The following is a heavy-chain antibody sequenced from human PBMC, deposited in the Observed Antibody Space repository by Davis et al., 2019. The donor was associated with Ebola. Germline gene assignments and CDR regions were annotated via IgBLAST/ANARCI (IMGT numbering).Heavy chain of an antibody. V-gene: IGHV4-34*01. CDR3: AISSNSPDYSRHGLDV. J-gene: IGHJ6*02. CDR2: TNHRGST. Sequence: MPSETLSLTCAVYRGSFSGYYWTWIRQAPGKGLEWIGETNHRGSTNYHPSLKSRLTISVDTSKNQFSLDLRSVTAADTAVYYCAISSNSPDYSRHGLDVWGQGTTVTVSS. D-gene: IGHD2-15*01. CDR1: RGSFSGYY.